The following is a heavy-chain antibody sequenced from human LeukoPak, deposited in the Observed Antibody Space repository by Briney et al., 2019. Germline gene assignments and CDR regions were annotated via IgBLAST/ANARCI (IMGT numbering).Heavy chain of an antibody. CDR2: IRYDGSNK. CDR3: AKGGGYEAQYYYYYLDV. CDR1: GFTFSSYG. J-gene: IGHJ6*03. V-gene: IGHV3-30*02. Sequence: GGSLRLSCAASGFTFSSYGMYWVRQAPGKGLEWVAFIRYDGSNKYYADSVKGRFTVSRDNSKNTLYLQMRSLRAEDTAVYYCAKGGGYEAQYYYYYLDVWGKGTTVTISS. D-gene: IGHD5-12*01.